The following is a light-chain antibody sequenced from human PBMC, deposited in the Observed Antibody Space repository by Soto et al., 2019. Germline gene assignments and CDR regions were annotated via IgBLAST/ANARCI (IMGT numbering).Light chain of an antibody. Sequence: EIVMTQSPATLSVSPGERATLSCRASQSVSSNLAWYQQKPGQAPRLLIYGASTRATGIPARFSGSGSGTEFTLTISSLQSEDFAVYYCQQYNNWLTFGGGTTVEIK. J-gene: IGKJ4*01. V-gene: IGKV3-15*01. CDR1: QSVSSN. CDR3: QQYNNWLT. CDR2: GAS.